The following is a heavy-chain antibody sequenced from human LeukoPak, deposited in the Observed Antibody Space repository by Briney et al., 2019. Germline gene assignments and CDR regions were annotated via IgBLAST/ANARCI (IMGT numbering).Heavy chain of an antibody. CDR1: GFTFSSYA. D-gene: IGHD6-19*01. V-gene: IGHV3-30-3*01. CDR3: AREVSSGWYRSRVLDY. Sequence: QPGGSLRLSCAASGFTFSSYAMHWVRQAPGKGLEWVAVISYDGSNKYYADSVKGRFTISRDNSKNTLYLQMNSLRAEDTAVYYCAREVSSGWYRSRVLDYWGQGTLVTVSS. CDR2: ISYDGSNK. J-gene: IGHJ4*02.